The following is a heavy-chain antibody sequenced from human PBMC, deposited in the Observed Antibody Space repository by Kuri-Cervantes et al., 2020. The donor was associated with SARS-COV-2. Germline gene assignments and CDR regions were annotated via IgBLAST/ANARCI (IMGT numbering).Heavy chain of an antibody. CDR1: GDSISSCCYY. D-gene: IGHD3-3*01. CDR3: ARRSTSITIFGVVNINPFDY. J-gene: IGHJ4*02. V-gene: IGHV4-39*01. Sequence: ESLKISCTVSGDSISSCCYYWGWIRQPPGKGLEWIGSIYYSGSTYYNPSLKSRVTISVDTSKNQFSLKLSSVTAADTAVYYCARRSTSITIFGVVNINPFDYWGQGTLVTVSS. CDR2: IYYSGST.